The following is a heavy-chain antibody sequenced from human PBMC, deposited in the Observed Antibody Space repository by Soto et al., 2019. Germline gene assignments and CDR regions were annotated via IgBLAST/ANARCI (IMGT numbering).Heavy chain of an antibody. CDR1: GFTFDDYA. D-gene: IGHD3-16*02. Sequence: EVQLVESGGGLVQPGRSLRLSCAASGFTFDDYAMHWVRQAPGKGLEWVSGISWNSGSIGYADSVKGRFTISRDNAKNSLYLQMNSLRDEDTALYYCAKDPLGELTFGGVIGYYFDYWGQGTLVTVSS. CDR2: ISWNSGSI. J-gene: IGHJ4*02. V-gene: IGHV3-9*01. CDR3: AKDPLGELTFGGVIGYYFDY.